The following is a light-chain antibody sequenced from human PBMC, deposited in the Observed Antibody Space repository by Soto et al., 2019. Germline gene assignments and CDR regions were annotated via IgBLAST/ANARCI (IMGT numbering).Light chain of an antibody. CDR2: DVS. CDR3: CSYTSSTNYV. Sequence: QSALTQPASVSGSPGQSITISCTGTSSDVGSFNYVSWYQHLPGKAPKLMIYDVSNRPSGVSNRFSGSKSGNTASLTISGLQAEDEADYYCCSYTSSTNYVFGAGTKVTVL. V-gene: IGLV2-14*01. CDR1: SSDVGSFNY. J-gene: IGLJ1*01.